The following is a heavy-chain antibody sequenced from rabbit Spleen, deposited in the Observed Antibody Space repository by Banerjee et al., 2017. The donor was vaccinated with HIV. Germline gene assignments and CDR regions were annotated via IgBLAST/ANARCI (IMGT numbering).Heavy chain of an antibody. CDR1: VFDFTNYY. J-gene: IGHJ3*01. D-gene: IGHD4-1*01. V-gene: IGHV1S7*01. CDR2: IYAAKGST. Sequence: QLTETGGGLVQPGGSLTLSCKASVFDFTNYYISWVRQAPGKGLEWIGIIYAAKGSTDYASWVNGRFTISSDNAQSTVDLKMTSLTAADTATYFCARAIVPWLGLTRLDLWGPGTLVTVS. CDR3: ARAIVPWLGLTRLDL.